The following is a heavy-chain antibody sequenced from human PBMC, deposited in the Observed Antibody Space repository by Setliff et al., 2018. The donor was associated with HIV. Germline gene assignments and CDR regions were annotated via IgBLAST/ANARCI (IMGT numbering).Heavy chain of an antibody. Sequence: GGSLRLSCAASGFTFGSQWMHWVRQAPGKGLVWVSRISPDGSVINYAGSVKGRFTISRDNAKNTLYLQMNGLRAEDTAVYYCVRGIVGASVFNYWGQGTTVTVSS. CDR3: VRGIVGASVFNY. J-gene: IGHJ4*03. CDR2: ISPDGSVI. V-gene: IGHV3-74*01. D-gene: IGHD1-26*01. CDR1: GFTFGSQW.